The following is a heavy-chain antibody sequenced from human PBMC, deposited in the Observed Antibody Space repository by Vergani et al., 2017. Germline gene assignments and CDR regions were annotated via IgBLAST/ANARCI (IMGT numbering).Heavy chain of an antibody. CDR2: IIPIFGTA. CDR3: AREFVAGTTREDGWFDP. D-gene: IGHD1-1*01. CDR1: GGTFSSYA. V-gene: IGHV1-69*05. Sequence: QVQLVQSGAEVKKPGSSVKVSCKASGGTFSSYAISWVRQAPGPGLGWMGGIIPIFGTANYAQKFQGRVTITTDESTSTAYMELSSLRSEDTAVYYCAREFVAGTTREDGWFDPWGQGTLVTVSS. J-gene: IGHJ5*02.